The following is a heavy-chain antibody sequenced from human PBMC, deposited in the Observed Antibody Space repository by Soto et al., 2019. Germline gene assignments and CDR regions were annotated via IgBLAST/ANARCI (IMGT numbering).Heavy chain of an antibody. Sequence: EVQLLESGGGLVQPGGSLRLSCAASGFTFSSYAMSWVRQAPGKGLEWVSAISGSGGSTYYADSVKGRFTISRDNSKNTLYLQMNSLRAEDTDVYYCAKDHLGYSSGCYYYYYGMDVWGQGTTFTVSS. CDR2: ISGSGGST. D-gene: IGHD6-19*01. CDR3: AKDHLGYSSGCYYYYYGMDV. V-gene: IGHV3-23*01. J-gene: IGHJ6*02. CDR1: GFTFSSYA.